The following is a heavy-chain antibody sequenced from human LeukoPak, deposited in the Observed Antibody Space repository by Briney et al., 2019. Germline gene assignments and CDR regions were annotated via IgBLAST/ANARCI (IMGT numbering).Heavy chain of an antibody. CDR2: IIPIFGTA. D-gene: IGHD3-22*01. CDR3: AAGDYYDSSGYYQDAFDI. CDR1: GGTFSSYA. J-gene: IGHJ3*02. V-gene: IGHV1-69*06. Sequence: ASVKVSCKASGGTFSSYAISWVRQAPGQGLEWMGGIIPIFGTANYAQKFQGRVTITADKSTSTAYMELSSLRSEDTAVYYCAAGDYYDSSGYYQDAFDIWGQGTMVTVSS.